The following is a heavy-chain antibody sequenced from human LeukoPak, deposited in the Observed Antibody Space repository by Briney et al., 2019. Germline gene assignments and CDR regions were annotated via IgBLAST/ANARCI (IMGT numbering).Heavy chain of an antibody. CDR1: GFTFGDYG. D-gene: IGHD3-22*01. Sequence: GGSLRLSCTASGFTFGDYGLTWVRQAPGKGLEWVGVIRSKANGGTTENAASVKGRFSISRDDSKSIAYLQMNSLKTEDTAVYYCTSWGDSSGYYDYWGQGTLVTVSS. CDR2: IRSKANGGTT. V-gene: IGHV3-49*04. CDR3: TSWGDSSGYYDY. J-gene: IGHJ4*02.